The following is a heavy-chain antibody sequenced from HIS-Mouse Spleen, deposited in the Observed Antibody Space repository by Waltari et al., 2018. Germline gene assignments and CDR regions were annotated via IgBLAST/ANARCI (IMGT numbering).Heavy chain of an antibody. CDR1: GYTFTSYD. CDR3: ARVYYDFWSGYYY. J-gene: IGHJ4*02. CDR2: MNPNSGNT. D-gene: IGHD3-3*01. V-gene: IGHV1-8*01. Sequence: QVQLVQSGAEVKKPGASVKVSCKASGYTFTSYDINWVRQATGQGLEWMGGMNPNSGNTGYAQKFQGRVTRTRNTSRSTAYMELRSLRSEDTAVYYCARVYYDFWSGYYYWGQGTLVTVSS.